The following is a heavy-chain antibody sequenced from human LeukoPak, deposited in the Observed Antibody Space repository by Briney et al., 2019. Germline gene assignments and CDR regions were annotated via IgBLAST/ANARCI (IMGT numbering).Heavy chain of an antibody. V-gene: IGHV1-2*02. CDR1: GYTFTGYY. Sequence: ASVKVSCKASGYTFTGYYMHWVRQAPGQGLEWMGWINPNSGGTNYAQKFQGRVTMTRDTSISTAYMELSRLRSDDTAVYYCAREGSSGSSLNYYFDYWGQGTLVTVSS. CDR2: INPNSGGT. J-gene: IGHJ4*02. D-gene: IGHD3-22*01. CDR3: AREGSSGSSLNYYFDY.